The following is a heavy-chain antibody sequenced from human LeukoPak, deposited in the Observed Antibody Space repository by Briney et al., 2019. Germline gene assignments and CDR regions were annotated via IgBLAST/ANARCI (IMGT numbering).Heavy chain of an antibody. J-gene: IGHJ4*02. CDR1: GFTFSNFW. V-gene: IGHV3-21*01. Sequence: PGGSLRLSCAASGFTFSNFWMHWVRQAPGKGLEWVSSISSGSTYRYYADSLKGRFTISRDNAENSLFLQMDSLRAEDTALYYCARDSERRDGFSLYFFDYWGRGTPVTVSS. CDR2: ISSGSTYR. D-gene: IGHD5-24*01. CDR3: ARDSERRDGFSLYFFDY.